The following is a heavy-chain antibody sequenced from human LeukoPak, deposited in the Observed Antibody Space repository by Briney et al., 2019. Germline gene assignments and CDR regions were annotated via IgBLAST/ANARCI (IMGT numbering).Heavy chain of an antibody. CDR1: GFTFSSYS. CDR3: ARDRDYCGGDCYPRDAFDI. D-gene: IGHD2-21*02. Sequence: GGSLRLSCAASGFTFSSYSMNWVRQAPGKGLERVSSISSSSSYIYYADSVKGRFTISRDNAKNSLYLQMNSLRAEDTAVYYCARDRDYCGGDCYPRDAFDIWGQGTMVTVSS. CDR2: ISSSSSYI. V-gene: IGHV3-21*01. J-gene: IGHJ3*02.